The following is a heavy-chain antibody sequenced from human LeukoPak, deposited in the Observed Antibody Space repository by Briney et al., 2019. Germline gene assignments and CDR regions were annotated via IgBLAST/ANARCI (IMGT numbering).Heavy chain of an antibody. Sequence: ASVRVSCKASGYTFTSYGISWVRQAPGQGREWMGWISAYNGNSNYAQKLQGRVTMTTDTSTSTAYMELRSLRSDDTAVYYCARDDGSAVVPAAMWSYWGQGTLVTVSS. D-gene: IGHD2-2*01. J-gene: IGHJ4*02. CDR2: ISAYNGNS. CDR1: GYTFTSYG. CDR3: ARDDGSAVVPAAMWSY. V-gene: IGHV1-18*01.